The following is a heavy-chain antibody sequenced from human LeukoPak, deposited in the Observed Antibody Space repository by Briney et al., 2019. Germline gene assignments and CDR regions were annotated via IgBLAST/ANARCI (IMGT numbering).Heavy chain of an antibody. J-gene: IGHJ4*02. CDR1: GFTFSSYA. CDR2: ISYDGSNK. CDR3: ARDLSGSVGIGYFDY. D-gene: IGHD2-15*01. V-gene: IGHV3-30-3*01. Sequence: GGSLRLSCAASGFTFSSYAMHWVRQAPGKGLEWVAVISYDGSNKYYADSVKGRFTISRDNSKNTLYPQMNSLRAEDTAVYYCARDLSGSVGIGYFDYWGQGTLVTVSS.